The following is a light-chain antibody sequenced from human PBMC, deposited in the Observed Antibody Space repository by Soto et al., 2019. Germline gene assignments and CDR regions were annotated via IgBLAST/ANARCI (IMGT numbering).Light chain of an antibody. CDR1: QSVSSY. J-gene: IGKJ4*01. CDR3: QQRSNWPPRAT. Sequence: EIVLTQSPATLSLSPGERATLSFSASQSVSSYLAWYQQKPGQAPRLLIYDASNRATGIPARFSGSGSGTDFTLTISSLEPEDFAVYYCQQRSNWPPRATCGGGTKVEIK. CDR2: DAS. V-gene: IGKV3-11*01.